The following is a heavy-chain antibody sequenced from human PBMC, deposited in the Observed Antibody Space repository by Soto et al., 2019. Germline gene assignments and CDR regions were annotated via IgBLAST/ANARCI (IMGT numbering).Heavy chain of an antibody. CDR3: ARGGAGIVVVPAAYFDY. Sequence: QVQLVRSGAEVKKPGASVKVSCKASGYTFTGYYMHWVRQAPGQGLEWMGWINPNSGGTNYAQKFQGWVTMTRDTSISTAYMELSRLRSDDTAVYYCARGGAGIVVVPAAYFDYWGQGTLVTVSS. V-gene: IGHV1-2*04. D-gene: IGHD2-2*01. CDR1: GYTFTGYY. J-gene: IGHJ4*02. CDR2: INPNSGGT.